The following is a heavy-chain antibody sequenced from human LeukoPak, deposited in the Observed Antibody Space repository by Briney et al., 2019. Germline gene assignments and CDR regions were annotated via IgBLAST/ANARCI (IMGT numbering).Heavy chain of an antibody. D-gene: IGHD1-26*01. V-gene: IGHV3-23*01. CDR3: AKERRELLRDYYYYMDV. CDR2: ISGSGHRT. CDR1: GFTFSSYG. Sequence: GGSLRLSCAAFGFTFSSYGVSWVRQAPGKGLEWVSGISGSGHRTYYADSVKGRFTISRDNSKSTLYLQMNSLRAEDTAVYYCAKERRELLRDYYYYMDVWGKGTTVTISS. J-gene: IGHJ6*03.